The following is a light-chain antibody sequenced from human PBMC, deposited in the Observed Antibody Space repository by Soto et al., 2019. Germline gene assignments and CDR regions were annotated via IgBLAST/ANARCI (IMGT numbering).Light chain of an antibody. CDR1: QGIGSS. V-gene: IGKV1-12*01. CDR3: QPANSFPRT. Sequence: DIQMTQSPSSVSASVGDRVTITCRTSQGIGSSLAWYQQKPGKAPKVVIYAASSLQTGVPSRFSGSGSGSDFTLTISSLQPEDFATYYCQPANSFPRTFGGGTKVQIK. J-gene: IGKJ4*01. CDR2: AAS.